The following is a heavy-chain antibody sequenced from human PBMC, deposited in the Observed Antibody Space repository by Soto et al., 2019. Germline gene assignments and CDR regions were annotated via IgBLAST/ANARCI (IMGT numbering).Heavy chain of an antibody. V-gene: IGHV1-3*05. CDR2: INAGNGNT. D-gene: IGHD1-20*01. CDR1: GYTFASYA. J-gene: IGHJ4*02. Sequence: QVQLVQSGAEEKKPGASVKVSCKASGYTFASYAMHWVRQAPRQRLEWMGWINAGNGNTKYSQKFQGSVTITRDTSASTAYMELSRPRSEDTAVYYCARGITLPTPLDYWGQGTLVTVSS. CDR3: ARGITLPTPLDY.